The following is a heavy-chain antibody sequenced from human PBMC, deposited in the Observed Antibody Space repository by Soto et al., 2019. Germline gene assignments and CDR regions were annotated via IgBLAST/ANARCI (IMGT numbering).Heavy chain of an antibody. CDR1: GGSISSSSYY. D-gene: IGHD2-2*01. Sequence: QLQLQESGPGLVKPSETLSLTCTVSGGSISSSSYYWGWIRQPPGKGLEWIGSIYYGGSTYYTPSLKSRVTISVDTSKNQFSLKLSSVTAADTAVYYCATIVVVPAAMLRYAFDIWGQGTMVTVSS. CDR3: ATIVVVPAAMLRYAFDI. V-gene: IGHV4-39*01. CDR2: IYYGGST. J-gene: IGHJ3*02.